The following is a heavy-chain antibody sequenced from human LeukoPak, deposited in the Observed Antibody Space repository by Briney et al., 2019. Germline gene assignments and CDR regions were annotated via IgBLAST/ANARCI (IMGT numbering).Heavy chain of an antibody. CDR2: IYHSGST. J-gene: IGHJ4*02. Sequence: SETLSLTCTVSGYSISSGYYWGWIRQPPGKGLEWIGSIYHSGSTYYDPSLKSRVTISIDTPNNQFSLKLSSVTAADTAVYYCATGVHGIAAAGDYYFDYWGQGTLVTVSS. V-gene: IGHV4-38-2*02. CDR1: GYSISSGYY. D-gene: IGHD6-13*01. CDR3: ATGVHGIAAAGDYYFDY.